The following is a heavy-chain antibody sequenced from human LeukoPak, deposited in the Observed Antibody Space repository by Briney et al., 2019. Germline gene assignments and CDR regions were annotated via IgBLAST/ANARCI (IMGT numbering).Heavy chain of an antibody. J-gene: IGHJ4*02. CDR1: GFTFSSYG. Sequence: PGGSLRLSCAASGFTFSSYGMSWVRQAPGKGLEWVSAISGSGGSTYYADSVKGRFTISRDNSKNTLYLQMNSLRAEDTAVYYCAKDLWFGELSSQYFDYWGQGTLVTVSS. V-gene: IGHV3-23*01. CDR2: ISGSGGST. CDR3: AKDLWFGELSSQYFDY. D-gene: IGHD3-10*01.